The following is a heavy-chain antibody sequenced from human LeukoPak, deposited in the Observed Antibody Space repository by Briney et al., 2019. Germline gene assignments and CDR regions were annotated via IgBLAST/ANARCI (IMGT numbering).Heavy chain of an antibody. Sequence: PSETLSLTCTVSGGSVSSYYWSWIRQPPGKGLEWIGYIYYSGSTNHNPSLKSRVTISVDTSKNQFSLKLSSVTAADTAVYYCARAETEYYYDSSGYYLGYWGQGTLVAVSS. D-gene: IGHD3-22*01. V-gene: IGHV4-59*02. CDR3: ARAETEYYYDSSGYYLGY. CDR1: GGSVSSYY. J-gene: IGHJ4*02. CDR2: IYYSGST.